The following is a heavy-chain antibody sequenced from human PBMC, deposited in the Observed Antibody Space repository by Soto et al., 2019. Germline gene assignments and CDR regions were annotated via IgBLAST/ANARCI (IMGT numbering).Heavy chain of an antibody. CDR1: GFTFSSYE. CDR3: ASQFGPDYSNYDAFDI. V-gene: IGHV3-48*03. D-gene: IGHD4-4*01. CDR2: ISSSGSTI. Sequence: GGSLRLSCAASGFTFSSYEMNWVRQAPGKGLEWVSYISSSGSTIYYADSVKGRFTISRDNAKNSLYLQMNSLRAEDTSVYYCASQFGPDYSNYDAFDIWGQGTMVTVSS. J-gene: IGHJ3*02.